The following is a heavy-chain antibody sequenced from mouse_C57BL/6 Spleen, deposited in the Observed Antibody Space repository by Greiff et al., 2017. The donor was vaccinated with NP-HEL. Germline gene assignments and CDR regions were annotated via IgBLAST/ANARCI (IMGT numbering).Heavy chain of an antibody. Sequence: VQRVESGPGLVAPSQCLSITCTVSGFSLTSYGVHWVRQPPGKGLEWLVVIWSDGSTTYNSDLKSRLSTSKDNSTSHMFFKMNSLQTDDAAVYYCARHTTTVVGAMGYWGQGTSVTVSS. D-gene: IGHD1-1*01. CDR2: IWSDGST. J-gene: IGHJ4*01. CDR3: ARHTTTVVGAMGY. V-gene: IGHV2-6-1*01. CDR1: GFSLTSYG.